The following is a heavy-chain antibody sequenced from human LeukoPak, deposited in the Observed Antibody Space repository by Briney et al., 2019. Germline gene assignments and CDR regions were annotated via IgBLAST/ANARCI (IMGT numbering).Heavy chain of an antibody. V-gene: IGHV1-18*01. J-gene: IGHJ5*02. CDR1: GYTFTNYD. CDR3: ARVSGAVPAAIWFDP. D-gene: IGHD2-2*01. CDR2: ISAYNGNT. Sequence: ASVKVSCKASGYTFTNYDISWVRQAPGQGLEWMGWISAYNGNTNYAQKLQGRVTMTTDTSTSTAYMELRSLRSDDTAVYYCARVSGAVPAAIWFDPWGQGTLVTVSS.